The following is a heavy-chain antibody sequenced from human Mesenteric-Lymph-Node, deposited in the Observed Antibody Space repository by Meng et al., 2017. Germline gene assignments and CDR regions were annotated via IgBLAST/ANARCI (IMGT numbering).Heavy chain of an antibody. D-gene: IGHD3-3*01. J-gene: IGHJ4*02. CDR2: ISGSGGST. V-gene: IGHV3-23*01. CDR1: GFTLNSYS. Sequence: GGSLRLSCAASGFTLNSYSINWVRQAPGKGLEWVSAISGSGGSTYYADSVKGRFTISRDNSKNTLYLQMNSLRAEDTAVYYCAKDLGAAPDFWGQGTLVTVSS. CDR3: AKDLGAAPDF.